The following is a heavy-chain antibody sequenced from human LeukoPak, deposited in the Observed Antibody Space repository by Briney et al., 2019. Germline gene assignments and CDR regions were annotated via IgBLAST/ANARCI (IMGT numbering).Heavy chain of an antibody. Sequence: GGTLRLSCAASGFTFSSYGMSWVRQAPGKGLEWVSAISGSGGSTYYADSVKGRFTISRDNSKNTLYLQMNSLRAEDTAVYYCAKDQGLRNPYYFDYWGQGTLVTVSS. J-gene: IGHJ4*02. D-gene: IGHD1-14*01. CDR2: ISGSGGST. CDR1: GFTFSSYG. CDR3: AKDQGLRNPYYFDY. V-gene: IGHV3-23*01.